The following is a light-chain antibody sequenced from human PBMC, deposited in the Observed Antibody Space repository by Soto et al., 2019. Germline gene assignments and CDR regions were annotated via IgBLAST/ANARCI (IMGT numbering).Light chain of an antibody. CDR2: EST. J-gene: IGLJ1*01. V-gene: IGLV2-23*01. CDR1: SSDVGGYNY. CDR3: CSYAGSSPYV. Sequence: QSALTQPASVSGSPGQSITISCTGTSSDVGGYNYVSWYQQHPGKAPKLMIYESTKRPSGVSNRFSGSKSGNTASLTISGLQAEDEADYYCCSYAGSSPYVFGTGTKVTVL.